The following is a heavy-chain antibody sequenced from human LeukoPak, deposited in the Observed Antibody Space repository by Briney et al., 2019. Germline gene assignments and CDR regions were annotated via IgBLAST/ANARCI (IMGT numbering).Heavy chain of an antibody. CDR3: ARAYYYDSSGYRLGY. J-gene: IGHJ4*02. V-gene: IGHV1-2*02. D-gene: IGHD3-22*01. CDR1: GYTFTGYY. CDR2: INPNSGGT. Sequence: ASVKVSCKASGYTFTGYYMHWVRQAPGQGLEWMGWINPNSGGTNYAQKFQGRVTMTRDTSISTAYMELSSLRSEDTAVYYCARAYYYDSSGYRLGYWGQGTLVTVSS.